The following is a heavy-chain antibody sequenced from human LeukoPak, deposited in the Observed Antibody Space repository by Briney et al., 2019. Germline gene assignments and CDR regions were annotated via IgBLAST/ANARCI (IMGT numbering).Heavy chain of an antibody. CDR2: IRYDGSNK. Sequence: PGRSLRLSCAASGFTFSSYAMHWVRQAPGKGLEWVAFIRYDGSNKYYADSVKGRFTISRDNSKNTLYLQMNSLRAEDTAVYYCAKENSGSYYPNAFDIWGQGTMVTVSS. J-gene: IGHJ3*02. CDR3: AKENSGSYYPNAFDI. D-gene: IGHD1-26*01. V-gene: IGHV3-30*02. CDR1: GFTFSSYA.